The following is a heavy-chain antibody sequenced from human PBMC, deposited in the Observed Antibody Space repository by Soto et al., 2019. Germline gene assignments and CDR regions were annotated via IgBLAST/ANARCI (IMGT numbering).Heavy chain of an antibody. CDR2: ISAYNANT. Sequence: ASVKVSCKASGYTFTSYGISWARQAPGQGLEWMGWISAYNANTNYAQKFQGWVTMTRDTSISTAYMELSRLRSDDTAVYYCAREDSNYFDYWGQGTLVTISS. D-gene: IGHD4-4*01. CDR3: AREDSNYFDY. V-gene: IGHV1-18*01. J-gene: IGHJ4*02. CDR1: GYTFTSYG.